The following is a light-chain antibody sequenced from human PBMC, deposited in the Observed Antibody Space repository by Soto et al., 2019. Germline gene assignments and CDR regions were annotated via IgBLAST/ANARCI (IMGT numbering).Light chain of an antibody. CDR1: SSDVGGYNY. Sequence: QSVLTQPASVSGSPGQSITIFCTGTSSDVGGYNYVSWYQHHPGKAPKLLIYDVSNRPSGISKRFSGSKSDNTASLTISGLQPEDEADYYCSSYTTSNTRQIVFGTGTKVXVL. J-gene: IGLJ1*01. CDR2: DVS. V-gene: IGLV2-14*03. CDR3: SSYTTSNTRQIV.